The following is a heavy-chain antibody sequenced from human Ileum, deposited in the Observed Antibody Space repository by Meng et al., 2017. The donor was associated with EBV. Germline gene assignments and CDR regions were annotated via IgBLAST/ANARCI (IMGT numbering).Heavy chain of an antibody. CDR2: VSYGGSDK. V-gene: IGHV3-30*04. CDR1: GFTFGDYA. Sequence: VQMVGAGGGPVEPGGSLGLSRAASGFTFGDYAMHWVRQAPGKGLEWVALVSYGGSDKLYADSEKGRFTIYRDNSDNTLFLQMNSLKPEDTAVYYCAKERRGFYAEHWGQGTLVTVSS. CDR3: AKERRGFYAEH. J-gene: IGHJ4*02. D-gene: IGHD1-14*01.